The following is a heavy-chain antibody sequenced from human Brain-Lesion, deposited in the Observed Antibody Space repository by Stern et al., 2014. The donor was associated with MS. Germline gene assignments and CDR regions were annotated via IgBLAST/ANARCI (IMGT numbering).Heavy chain of an antibody. CDR1: GGSISSGGYY. V-gene: IGHV4-61*02. J-gene: IGHJ6*02. Sequence: QVQLVESGPGLVKPSQTLSLSCTVSGGSISSGGYYWSWIRQPAGKGLEWIGRIFNSGSTSYNPSLKSRVTISIATSKNHFSLRLNPMTAADTAVYYCARGRVVPGFQYYATDVWGQGTTVIVSS. D-gene: IGHD2-2*01. CDR2: IFNSGST. CDR3: ARGRVVPGFQYYATDV.